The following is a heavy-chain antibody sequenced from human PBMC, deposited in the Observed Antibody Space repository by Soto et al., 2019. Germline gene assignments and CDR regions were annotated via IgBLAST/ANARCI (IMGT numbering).Heavy chain of an antibody. CDR3: AKAQQLAKAFDY. CDR2: ITGSGGST. V-gene: IGHV3-23*01. D-gene: IGHD6-13*01. Sequence: EVQLLESGGGLVQPGGSLRLSCAASGFTFSSYAMSWVRQAPGKGLEWVSAITGSGGSTYYADSVKGRFTISRDNSKNTLYLQMNSLRAEDTAVYYCAKAQQLAKAFDYWGQGTLVTVSS. CDR1: GFTFSSYA. J-gene: IGHJ4*02.